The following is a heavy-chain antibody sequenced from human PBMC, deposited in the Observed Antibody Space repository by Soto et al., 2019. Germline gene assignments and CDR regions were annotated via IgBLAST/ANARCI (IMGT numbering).Heavy chain of an antibody. CDR1: GGTFSRSG. D-gene: IGHD1-26*01. Sequence: QVQLVQSGTEVKKPGASVKVSCKASGGTFSRSGFHWVRQAPGQGLEWMGMVVPSVDTTNYAQKFQARVTISADQFTSTVYMELRRLISEATAAYYCARCPQPPATADPYAVDVWGQGTRVIVSS. V-gene: IGHV1-69*18. J-gene: IGHJ6*02. CDR2: VVPSVDTT. CDR3: ARCPQPPATADPYAVDV.